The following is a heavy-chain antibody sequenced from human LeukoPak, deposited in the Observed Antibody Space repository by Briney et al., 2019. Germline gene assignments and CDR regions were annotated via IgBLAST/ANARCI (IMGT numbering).Heavy chain of an antibody. CDR1: GYTFSSYG. V-gene: IGHV1-18*01. CDR3: ARSSWFGGRSEWRWFDP. D-gene: IGHD3-10*01. CDR2: ISGYTGNT. Sequence: ASVKVSCKASGYTFSSYGNSWVRQAPGQGLEWMGWISGYTGNTNYAQNLQGRVTMTTDTSTSTAYMELRSLRSDDTALYYCARSSWFGGRSEWRWFDPWGQGTLVTVSS. J-gene: IGHJ5*02.